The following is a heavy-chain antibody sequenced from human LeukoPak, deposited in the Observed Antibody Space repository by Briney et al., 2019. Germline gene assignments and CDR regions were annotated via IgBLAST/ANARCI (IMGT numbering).Heavy chain of an antibody. CDR1: GFTFSSYW. V-gene: IGHV3-74*01. CDR2: INSDGSST. D-gene: IGHD2-2*01. J-gene: IGHJ4*02. CDR3: ARETDSTLFDY. Sequence: GGSLRLSCAASGFTFSSYWMHWVRQAPGKGLVWVSRINSDGSSTSYADSVKGRFTISRDNAKNSLYLHMNSLRAEDTAVYYCARETDSTLFDYRGQGTPVTVSS.